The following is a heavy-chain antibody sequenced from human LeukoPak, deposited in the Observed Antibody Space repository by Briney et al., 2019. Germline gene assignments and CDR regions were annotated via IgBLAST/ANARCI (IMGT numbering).Heavy chain of an antibody. CDR2: IYYSGST. CDR1: GFTFSSYG. V-gene: IGHV4-59*08. J-gene: IGHJ5*02. D-gene: IGHD6-19*01. CDR3: ARQFSSGWYPSWFDP. Sequence: GSLRLSCAASGFTFSSYGMHWIRQPPGKGLEWIGYIYYSGSTNYNPSLKSRVTISVDTSKNQFSLKLSSVTAADTAVYYCARQFSSGWYPSWFDPWGQGTLVTVSS.